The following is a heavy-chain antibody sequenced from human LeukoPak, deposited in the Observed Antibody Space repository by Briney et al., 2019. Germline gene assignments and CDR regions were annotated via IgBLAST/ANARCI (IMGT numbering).Heavy chain of an antibody. CDR2: IYYSGST. D-gene: IGHD2-15*01. V-gene: IGHV4-30-4*08. Sequence: PSETLSLTXTVSGGSISSGDYYWSGIRQPPGKGLEWIGYIYYSGSTYYNPSLKSRVTISVDTSKNQFSLKLSSVTAADTAVYYCARGGSHLVVPDWFDPWGQGTLVTVSS. CDR3: ARGGSHLVVPDWFDP. CDR1: GGSISSGDYY. J-gene: IGHJ5*02.